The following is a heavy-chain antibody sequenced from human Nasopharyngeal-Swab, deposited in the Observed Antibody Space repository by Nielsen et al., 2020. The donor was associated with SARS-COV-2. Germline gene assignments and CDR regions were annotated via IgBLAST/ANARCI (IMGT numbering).Heavy chain of an antibody. J-gene: IGHJ3*02. CDR2: ISGSNAYT. Sequence: GESLKISCAASGFTFSDYYMSWIRQAPGKGLEWLSYISGSNAYTNYADSVKGRFTVSRDNAKNSLFLQMNSLRAEDMAVYYCARTWIRVPDAFDIWGQGTMVTVSS. CDR3: ARTWIRVPDAFDI. V-gene: IGHV3-11*03. CDR1: GFTFSDYY. D-gene: IGHD5-18*01.